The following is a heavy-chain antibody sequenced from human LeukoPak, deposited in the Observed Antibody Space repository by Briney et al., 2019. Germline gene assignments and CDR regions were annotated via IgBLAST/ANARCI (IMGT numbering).Heavy chain of an antibody. CDR1: GFTFDDYA. CDR3: AKDYGAYYYDSSGPDY. CDR2: ISGDGGST. V-gene: IGHV3-43*02. Sequence: GGSLRLSCAASGFTFDDYAMHWVRQAPGKGLEWVSLISGDGGSTYYEDSVEGRFTISRDNSKNSLYLQMNSLRTEDTALYYCAKDYGAYYYDSSGPDYWGQGTLVTVSS. D-gene: IGHD3-22*01. J-gene: IGHJ4*02.